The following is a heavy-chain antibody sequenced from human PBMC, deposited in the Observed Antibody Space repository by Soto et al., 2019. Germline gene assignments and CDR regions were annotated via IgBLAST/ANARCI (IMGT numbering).Heavy chain of an antibody. J-gene: IGHJ4*02. CDR2: ISAYNGNT. V-gene: IGHV1-18*01. CDR3: ARDRARHYYDSSGYSLLVY. Sequence: ASVKVSCKASGYTFTSYGISWVRQAPGQGLEWMGWISAYNGNTNYAQKLQGRVTMTTDTSTSTAYMELRSLRSDDTAVYYCARDRARHYYDSSGYSLLVYWGQGTLVTVSS. CDR1: GYTFTSYG. D-gene: IGHD3-22*01.